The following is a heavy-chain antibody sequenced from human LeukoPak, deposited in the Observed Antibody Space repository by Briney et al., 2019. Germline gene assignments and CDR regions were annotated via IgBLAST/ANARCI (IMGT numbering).Heavy chain of an antibody. D-gene: IGHD3-22*01. Sequence: PGGSLRLSCAASGFPFDDYAMLWVRQAPGKGLEWVSFISWHGGTTYYADSVKGRFTISRDNSKNTLYLQMNSLRAEDTAVYYCAKGLDSSGSYFDYWGQGTLVTVSS. V-gene: IGHV3-43D*03. J-gene: IGHJ4*02. CDR1: GFPFDDYA. CDR3: AKGLDSSGSYFDY. CDR2: ISWHGGTT.